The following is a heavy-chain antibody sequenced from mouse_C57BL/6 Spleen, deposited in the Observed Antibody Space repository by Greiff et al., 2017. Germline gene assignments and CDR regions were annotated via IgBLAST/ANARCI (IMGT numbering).Heavy chain of an antibody. V-gene: IGHV1-15*01. J-gene: IGHJ4*01. D-gene: IGHD2-2*01. CDR2: IDPETGGT. CDR3: TRPGWLRRRGYAMDY. CDR1: GYTFTDYE. Sequence: QVQLQQSGAELVRPGASVTLSCKASGYTFTDYEMHWVKQTPVHGLEWIGAIDPETGGTAYNQKFKGKAILTADKSSSTAYMELRSLTSEDSAVYYCTRPGWLRRRGYAMDYWGQGTSVTVSS.